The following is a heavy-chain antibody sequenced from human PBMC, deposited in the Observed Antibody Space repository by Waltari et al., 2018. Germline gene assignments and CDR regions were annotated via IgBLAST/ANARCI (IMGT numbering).Heavy chain of an antibody. CDR1: GDSMSSTDW. Sequence: QSQLQESGPGLVKPSGTLSPRCPVSGDSMSSTDWWSWVRQSPQKGLEWIGQVQYSGRSNYNPSFASRVTVSIDTSNNQFSLKLTSATAADTAMYYCARDRGRGIYLDTWGPGMQVTVSP. V-gene: IGHV4-4*02. J-gene: IGHJ5*02. CDR3: ARDRGRGIYLDT. D-gene: IGHD2-15*01. CDR2: VQYSGRS.